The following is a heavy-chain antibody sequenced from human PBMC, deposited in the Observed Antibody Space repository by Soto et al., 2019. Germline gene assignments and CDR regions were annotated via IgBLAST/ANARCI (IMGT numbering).Heavy chain of an antibody. V-gene: IGHV4-31*03. CDR2: ISYSGTT. CDR1: GGPISSGGYF. Sequence: QVQLQESGPGLVKPSQTLSLTCTVSGGPISSGGYFWSWIRQHPGKGLEWIGYISYSGTTYYNPSLKSRVTISVDTSKNQFSLKLTSVTAADTAVYYCESYDGDYDGNWFDPWGQGTLVTVSS. J-gene: IGHJ5*02. D-gene: IGHD4-17*01. CDR3: ESYDGDYDGNWFDP.